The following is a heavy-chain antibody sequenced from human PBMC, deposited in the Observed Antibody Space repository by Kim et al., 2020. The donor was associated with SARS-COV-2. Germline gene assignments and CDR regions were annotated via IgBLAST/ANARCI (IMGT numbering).Heavy chain of an antibody. CDR3: ARDAGYYDSSGSS. CDR2: ISSSSSYI. J-gene: IGHJ5*02. V-gene: IGHV3-21*01. D-gene: IGHD3-22*01. Sequence: GGSLRLSCAASGFTFSSYSMNWVRQAPGKGLEWVSSISSSSSYIYYADSVKGRFTISRDNAKNSLYLQMNSLRAEDTAVYYCARDAGYYDSSGSSWGQGTLVTVSS. CDR1: GFTFSSYS.